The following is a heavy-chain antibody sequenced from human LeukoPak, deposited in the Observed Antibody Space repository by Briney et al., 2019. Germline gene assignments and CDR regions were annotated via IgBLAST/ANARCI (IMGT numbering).Heavy chain of an antibody. Sequence: GGSLRLSCAASGFTVSSNYMSWVRQAPGKGLEWVSIIYSGGSTYYADSVKGRFAISRGNSRNTLFLQMNSLRAEDTAVYYCARGGYCSSTSCYYFDYWGQGTLVTVSS. CDR3: ARGGYCSSTSCYYFDY. D-gene: IGHD2-2*01. CDR2: IYSGGST. CDR1: GFTVSSNY. J-gene: IGHJ4*02. V-gene: IGHV3-53*01.